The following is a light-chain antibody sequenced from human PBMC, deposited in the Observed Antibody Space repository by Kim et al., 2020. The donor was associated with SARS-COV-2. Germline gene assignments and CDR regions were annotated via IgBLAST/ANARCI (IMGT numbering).Light chain of an antibody. V-gene: IGLV2-8*01. Sequence: GQSVAISCSGTRGDLGSYKDVSWYQQHPGESPKLIIYEVTKRPSGVPDRFSGSMSGNTASLTVSGLQAEDEADYYCASHGGYDYVFGTGTKVTVL. J-gene: IGLJ1*01. CDR1: RGDLGSYKD. CDR2: EVT. CDR3: ASHGGYDYV.